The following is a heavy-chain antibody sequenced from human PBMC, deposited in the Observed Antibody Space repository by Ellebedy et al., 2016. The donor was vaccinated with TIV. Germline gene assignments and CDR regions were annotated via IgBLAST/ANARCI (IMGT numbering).Heavy chain of an antibody. V-gene: IGHV5-51*01. CDR2: IDLSDSDT. J-gene: IGHJ4*02. D-gene: IGHD1-14*01. CDR1: AYSFINYW. CDR3: AKLGHRATPDDS. Sequence: GESLKISCQGSAYSFINYWIVWVRQMPGRGLEWMVIIDLSDSDTRYSPSFQGQFTISADRSVTTAYLHFNSLKPSDTAVYYCAKLGHRATPDDSWGQGTLVTVSS.